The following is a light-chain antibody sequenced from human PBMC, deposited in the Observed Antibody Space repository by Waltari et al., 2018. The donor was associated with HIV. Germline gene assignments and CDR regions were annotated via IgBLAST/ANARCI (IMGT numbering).Light chain of an antibody. Sequence: QSVLTQPPSVSGAPGQRVTIACTGSSSNIRARSDAHRYQHFPRTPPKLVIFANPNRPAGIPDRFSGSKSGTSASLVITGVQAEDEADYYCQSYDSSLNAWVFGGGTKLTVL. CDR2: ANP. V-gene: IGLV1-40*01. CDR1: SSNIRARSD. CDR3: QSYDSSLNAWV. J-gene: IGLJ3*02.